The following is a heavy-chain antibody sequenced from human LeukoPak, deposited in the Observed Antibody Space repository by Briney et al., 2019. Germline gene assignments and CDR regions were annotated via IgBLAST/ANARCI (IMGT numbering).Heavy chain of an antibody. Sequence: GGSLRLSCAASHFTFDDYAMHWVRQAPGKGLEWVSLISRDGGRTYYADSVKGRFTISRDNSKNSLFLQMTRLSAEDTAFCYCAKGGGDTAMAMDYWGQGTLVTVSS. V-gene: IGHV3-43D*03. CDR3: AKGGGDTAMAMDY. CDR2: ISRDGGRT. CDR1: HFTFDDYA. J-gene: IGHJ4*02. D-gene: IGHD5-18*01.